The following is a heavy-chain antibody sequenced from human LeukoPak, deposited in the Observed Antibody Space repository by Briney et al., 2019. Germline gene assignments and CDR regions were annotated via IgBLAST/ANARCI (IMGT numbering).Heavy chain of an antibody. V-gene: IGHV4-4*07. CDR1: GDSISSYY. D-gene: IGHD6-6*01. Sequence: SETLSLTCTVSGDSISSYYWSWIRQPAGKGLEWIGRVYHSGSTNHNPSLKSRVTMSVDTSKNQRSLKLSSVTAADTAVYYCARDSRSSSVWYFDVWGRGTLVTASS. CDR2: VYHSGST. J-gene: IGHJ2*01. CDR3: ARDSRSSSVWYFDV.